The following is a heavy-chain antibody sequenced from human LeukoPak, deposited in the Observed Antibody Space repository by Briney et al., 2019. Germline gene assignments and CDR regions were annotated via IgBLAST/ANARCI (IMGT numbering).Heavy chain of an antibody. CDR1: GFTFSDYY. J-gene: IGHJ4*02. CDR3: ARGTPAAAVLVDY. Sequence: GGSLRLSCAASGFTFSDYYISWIRQAPGKGLEWVSYISSSGSTIYYADSVKGRFTISRDNAKNSLYLQMNSLRAEDTAVYYCARGTPAAAVLVDYWGQGTLVTVSS. D-gene: IGHD6-13*01. CDR2: ISSSGSTI. V-gene: IGHV3-11*01.